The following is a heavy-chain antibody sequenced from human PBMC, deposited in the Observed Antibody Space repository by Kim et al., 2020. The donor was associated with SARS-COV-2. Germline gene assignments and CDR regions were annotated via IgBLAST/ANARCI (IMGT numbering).Heavy chain of an antibody. V-gene: IGHV3-53*01. Sequence: GGSLRLSCAASGFTVSSNYMSWVRQAPGKGLEWVSVIYSGGSTYYADSVKGRFTISRDNSKNTLYLQMNSLRAEDTAVYYCARESGGSVTTGVFDYWGQGTLVTVSS. D-gene: IGHD4-17*01. J-gene: IGHJ4*02. CDR2: IYSGGST. CDR1: GFTVSSNY. CDR3: ARESGGSVTTGVFDY.